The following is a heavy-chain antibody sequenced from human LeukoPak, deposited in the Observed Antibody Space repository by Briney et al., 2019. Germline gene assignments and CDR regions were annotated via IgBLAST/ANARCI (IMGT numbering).Heavy chain of an antibody. V-gene: IGHV1-18*01. CDR2: ISAYNGNT. Sequence: GASVKVSCKASGYTFTSYGISWVRQAPGQGLEWMGWISAYNGNTNYAQKLQGRVTMTTDTSTSTAYMELRGLRSDDTAVYYCARASYCGGDCYSVHAFDIWGQGTMVTVSS. CDR3: ARASYCGGDCYSVHAFDI. CDR1: GYTFTSYG. D-gene: IGHD2-21*02. J-gene: IGHJ3*02.